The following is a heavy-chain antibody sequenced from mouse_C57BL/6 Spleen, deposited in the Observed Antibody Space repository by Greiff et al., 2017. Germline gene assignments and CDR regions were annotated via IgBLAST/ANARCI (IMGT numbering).Heavy chain of an antibody. CDR3: ARLLLRGDYAMDY. D-gene: IGHD1-1*01. V-gene: IGHV3-6*01. J-gene: IGHJ4*01. CDR2: ISYDGSN. Sequence: EVQLQQSGPGLVKPSQSLSLTCSVTGYSITSGYYWNWIRQFPGNKLEWMGYISYDGSNNYNPSLKNRISITRDTSKNQFFLKLNSVTTEDTATYYCARLLLRGDYAMDYWGQGTSVTVSS. CDR1: GYSITSGYY.